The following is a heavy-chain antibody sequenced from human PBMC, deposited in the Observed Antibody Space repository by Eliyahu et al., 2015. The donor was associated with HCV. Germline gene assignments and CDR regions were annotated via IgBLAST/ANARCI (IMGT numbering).Heavy chain of an antibody. J-gene: IGHJ6*02. D-gene: IGHD6-13*01. CDR2: IFSSDEK. CDR1: GFSLNNARMG. V-gene: IGHV2-26*01. CDR3: ARISLWGGYDPRIAAAATGLGYYYYGMDF. Sequence: QVTLKESGPVLVKPTETLSLTCTVSGFSLNNARMGVSWXRQPPGKALEWLAHIFSSDEKSYSTSLKSRLTISKDTSKSQVVLTMTNMDPVDTATYYCARISLWGGYDPRIAAAATGLGYYYYGMDFWGQGTTVTVSS.